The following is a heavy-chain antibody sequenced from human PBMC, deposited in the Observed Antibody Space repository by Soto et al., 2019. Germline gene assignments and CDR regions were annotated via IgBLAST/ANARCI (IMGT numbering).Heavy chain of an antibody. CDR1: NGSIGSYH. Sequence: SETLSLTCTVSNGSIGSYHWGWIRQSHGKGLEWIGSVYHSGITKYDPSLKRRVTITEDTSKYQISLSVDSVTAADTALYYCSRGSDRRGAAFDIWGRGTMVTVSS. D-gene: IGHD1-26*01. CDR2: VYHSGIT. CDR3: SRGSDRRGAAFDI. J-gene: IGHJ3*02. V-gene: IGHV4-59*01.